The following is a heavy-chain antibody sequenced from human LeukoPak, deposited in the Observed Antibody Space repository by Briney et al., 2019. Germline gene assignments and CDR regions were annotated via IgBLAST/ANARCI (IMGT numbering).Heavy chain of an antibody. Sequence: ETLSLTCAVYGGSFSGYYWSWVRQAPGKGLEWVGRIKRNTDGGTTDYAAPVNGRFAISRDDSKNTLYLQMNSLKTEDTAVYYCTAASEVLLWYGDVNFDYWGQGALVTVSS. CDR1: GGSFSGYY. D-gene: IGHD3-10*01. CDR3: TAASEVLLWYGDVNFDY. CDR2: IKRNTDGGTT. V-gene: IGHV3-15*01. J-gene: IGHJ4*02.